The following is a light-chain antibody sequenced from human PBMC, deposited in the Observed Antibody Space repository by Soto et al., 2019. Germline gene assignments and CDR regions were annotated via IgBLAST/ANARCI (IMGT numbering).Light chain of an antibody. J-gene: IGLJ2*01. V-gene: IGLV3-21*02. CDR2: DDI. CDR1: NIGSKS. Sequence: SYELTQPPSLAVAPGQTARITCGGNNIGSKSVHWYQQKPCQAPVLVVYDDIDRPSGIPERFSGSNSGNTATLTISRVEVVDEADYYWQVWGSSSDPVVFGGGTKLTVL. CDR3: QVWGSSSDPVV.